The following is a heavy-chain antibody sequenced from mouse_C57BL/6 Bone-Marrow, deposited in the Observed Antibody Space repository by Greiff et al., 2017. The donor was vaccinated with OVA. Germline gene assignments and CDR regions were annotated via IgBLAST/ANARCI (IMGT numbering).Heavy chain of an antibody. CDR3: ARSSYNAMDY. CDR2: IYPRSGNT. V-gene: IGHV1-81*01. D-gene: IGHD1-1*01. Sequence: QVQLKESGAELARPGASVKLSCKASGYTFTSYGISWVKQRTGQGLEWIGEIYPRSGNTYYNEKFKGKATLTADKSSSTAYMELRSLTSEDSAVYFCARSSYNAMDYWGQGTSVTVSS. CDR1: GYTFTSYG. J-gene: IGHJ4*01.